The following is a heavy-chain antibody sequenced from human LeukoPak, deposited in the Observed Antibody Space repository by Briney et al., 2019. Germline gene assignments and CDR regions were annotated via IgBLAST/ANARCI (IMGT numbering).Heavy chain of an antibody. V-gene: IGHV3-23*01. D-gene: IGHD2-2*02. Sequence: PGASLRLSCAASGAAFSGYGMSWVLQAPGKGLEWVSVISGSGAVTYYADSVKGRFTISRDNSKNTVYLQMDSLRAEDTAVYYCAKGSPACYNGMDVWGQGTTVTVSS. CDR1: GAAFSGYG. J-gene: IGHJ6*02. CDR2: ISGSGAVT. CDR3: AKGSPACYNGMDV.